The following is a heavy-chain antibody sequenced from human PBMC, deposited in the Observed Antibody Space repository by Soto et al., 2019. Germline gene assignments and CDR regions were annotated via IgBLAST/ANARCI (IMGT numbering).Heavy chain of an antibody. V-gene: IGHV5-51*01. CDR3: ARLSRRVTQESNYFDP. Sequence: GESLKISCKVSGYSFSTSWMGWVRQLPGKGLEWMGIIYPGDSDSRYGPSFEGHVTFSVDKSISTAYLEWSSLKASDTAIYYCARLSRRVTQESNYFDPWGQGTLVTLL. J-gene: IGHJ5*02. D-gene: IGHD2-8*01. CDR2: IYPGDSDS. CDR1: GYSFSTSW.